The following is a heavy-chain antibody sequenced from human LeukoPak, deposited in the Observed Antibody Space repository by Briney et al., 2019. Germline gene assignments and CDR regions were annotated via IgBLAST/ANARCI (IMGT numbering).Heavy chain of an antibody. V-gene: IGHV5-51*01. Sequence: GEAPKTHFKGAGCGFIRKWIGWGRPMPGKGGEGMGIISPGYSDTCYPPPFQGLVTISAAKSITTSYLQWSSLKASDTAIYYSARPRAAGGATIDYWGQGTLVTVSS. D-gene: IGHD1-26*01. CDR3: ARPRAAGGATIDY. CDR1: GCGFIRKW. J-gene: IGHJ4*02. CDR2: ISPGYSDT.